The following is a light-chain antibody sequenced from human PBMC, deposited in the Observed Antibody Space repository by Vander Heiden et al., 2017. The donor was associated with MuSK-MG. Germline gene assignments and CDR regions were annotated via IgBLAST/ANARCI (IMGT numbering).Light chain of an antibody. J-gene: IGKJ5*01. V-gene: IGKV3D-11*01. Sequence: EIVLTQSPATLSLSPGERATLSCRASQGVSSYLAWYQQKPGQAPRLLIYDASNRVTAIPATFTGSRTRTDFTLSISILEPEDFAVYYCQQRSTCQITFGQGTRLEIK. CDR2: DAS. CDR1: QGVSSY. CDR3: QQRSTCQIT.